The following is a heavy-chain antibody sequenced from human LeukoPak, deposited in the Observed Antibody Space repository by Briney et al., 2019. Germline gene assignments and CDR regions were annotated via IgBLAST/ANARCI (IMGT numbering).Heavy chain of an antibody. J-gene: IGHJ4*02. D-gene: IGHD3-22*01. V-gene: IGHV3-23*01. CDR2: ISGSGAGT. Sequence: GGSLRLSCAASGFIFSNYAMSWVRQAPGKGLEWVSAISGSGAGTYYADSVKGRFTISRDNSKNTLYLQMTGLRAEDTAVYYCAKVLHYYDDNTSPGYWGRGTLVTVSS. CDR1: GFIFSNYA. CDR3: AKVLHYYDDNTSPGY.